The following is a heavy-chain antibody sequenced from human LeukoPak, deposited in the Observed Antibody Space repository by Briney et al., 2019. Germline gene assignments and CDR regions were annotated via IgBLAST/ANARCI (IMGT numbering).Heavy chain of an antibody. CDR2: IYYSGST. Sequence: PSETLSLTCTVSGGSISSGDYYWSWIRQPPGKGLEWIGYIYYSGSTYYNPSLKSRVTISVDTSKNQFSLKLSSVTAADTAVYYCARERGDYYGSGSDMDVWGKGTTVTVSS. D-gene: IGHD3-10*01. J-gene: IGHJ6*03. CDR1: GGSISSGDYY. CDR3: ARERGDYYGSGSDMDV. V-gene: IGHV4-30-4*08.